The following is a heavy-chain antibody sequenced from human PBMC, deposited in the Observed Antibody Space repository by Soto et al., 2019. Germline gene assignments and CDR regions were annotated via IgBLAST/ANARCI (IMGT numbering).Heavy chain of an antibody. CDR1: GFSLSTTRTR. CDR2: IDWDDDK. Sequence: SGPTLVHTTDTFTQTCNLAGFSLSTTRTRVRWMRYPPGKALEWLARIDWDDDKLYSTSLKTRLTISKDTSKNQVVLTMTNMDPVDTATYYCARAPGIAAAGTPGCYLDFRGQGTLVTVSS. D-gene: IGHD6-13*01. J-gene: IGHJ4*02. V-gene: IGHV2-70*04. CDR3: ARAPGIAAAGTPGCYLDF.